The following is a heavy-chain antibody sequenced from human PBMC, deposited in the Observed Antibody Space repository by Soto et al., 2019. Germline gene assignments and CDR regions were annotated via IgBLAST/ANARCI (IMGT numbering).Heavy chain of an antibody. J-gene: IGHJ3*02. Sequence: EVQLVESGGGLVQPGRSLRLSCAASGFTFDDYAMHWVRQAPGKGLEWVSGISWNSGSIGYADSVKGRFTISRDNAKNSLYLQMNSLRAEDTALYYCAKDAPSATIRGQGTMVTVSS. V-gene: IGHV3-9*01. CDR2: ISWNSGSI. D-gene: IGHD1-26*01. CDR1: GFTFDDYA. CDR3: AKDAPSATI.